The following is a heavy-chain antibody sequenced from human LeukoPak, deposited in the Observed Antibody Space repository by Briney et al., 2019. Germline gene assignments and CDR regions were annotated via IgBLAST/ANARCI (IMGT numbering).Heavy chain of an antibody. CDR2: IRCGGSSK. CDR3: VKERGDHCAAFDI. CDR1: GFTSRTYG. J-gene: IGHJ3*02. Sequence: PGGSLRLSCAASGFTSRTYGMHWVRQAPGKGLEWGAFIRCGGSSKYYADSVRGRFTISRDISRNTVYLQMNSLRAEDTAVYYCVKERGDHCAAFDIWGLGTMVTVSS. V-gene: IGHV3-30*02. D-gene: IGHD3-10*01.